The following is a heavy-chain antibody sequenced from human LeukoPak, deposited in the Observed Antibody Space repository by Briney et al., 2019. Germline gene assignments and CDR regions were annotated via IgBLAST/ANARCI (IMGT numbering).Heavy chain of an antibody. J-gene: IGHJ4*02. CDR3: AREDRSDAFDS. CDR1: GFSFSTYE. V-gene: IGHV3-48*03. D-gene: IGHD1-26*01. Sequence: PGGSLRLSCAASGFSFSTYEMSWARQAPGKGLERVSYIGSGGSPIYYAASVEGRFTVSRDNSKNSLYLQLNGLTAEDTAVYYCAREDRSDAFDSRGQGTLVTVSS. CDR2: IGSGGSPI.